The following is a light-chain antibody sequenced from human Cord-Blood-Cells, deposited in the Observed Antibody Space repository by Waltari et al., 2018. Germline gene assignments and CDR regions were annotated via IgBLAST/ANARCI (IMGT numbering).Light chain of an antibody. Sequence: EIVMTQSPATLSVSPGDRATRSCRASQSVSSNLAWYQQQPGQAPRLLIYGASTRATGIPARFSGSGSGTEFTLTISSLQSEDFAVYYCQQYNNWPPITFGQGTRLEIK. CDR1: QSVSSN. V-gene: IGKV3-15*01. CDR3: QQYNNWPPIT. CDR2: GAS. J-gene: IGKJ5*01.